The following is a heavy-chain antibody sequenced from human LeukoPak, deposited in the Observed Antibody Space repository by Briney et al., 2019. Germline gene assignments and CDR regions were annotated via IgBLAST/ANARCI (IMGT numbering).Heavy chain of an antibody. CDR1: GGSISSYY. Sequence: SETLSLTCTVSGGSISSYYWSWIRQPPGKELEWIGYIYYTGSTSYNPSLKSRITISIDTSKNQFSLNLSSVTAADTAVYYCARAPILYYFDCWGQGTLVTVSS. J-gene: IGHJ4*02. CDR3: ARAPILYYFDC. V-gene: IGHV4-59*08. CDR2: IYYTGST.